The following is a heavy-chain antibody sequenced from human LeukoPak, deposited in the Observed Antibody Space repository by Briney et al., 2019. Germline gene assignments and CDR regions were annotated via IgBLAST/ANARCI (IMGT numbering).Heavy chain of an antibody. CDR3: ARGEQQLVNFDY. D-gene: IGHD6-13*01. CDR2: ISYDGSNK. Sequence: PGGSLSLSCAASGFAFSSYAMHWFRQAPGKGLEWVAVISYDGSNKYYADSVKGRFTISRDNSKNTLYLQMNSLRAEDTAVYYCARGEQQLVNFDYWGQGTLVTVSS. CDR1: GFAFSSYA. V-gene: IGHV3-30-3*01. J-gene: IGHJ4*02.